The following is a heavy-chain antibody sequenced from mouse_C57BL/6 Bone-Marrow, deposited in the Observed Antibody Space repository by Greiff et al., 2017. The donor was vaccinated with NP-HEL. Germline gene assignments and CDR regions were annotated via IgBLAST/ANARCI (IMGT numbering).Heavy chain of an antibody. CDR2: IDPSDSET. J-gene: IGHJ1*03. Sequence: QVQLQQPGAELVRPGSSVKLSCKASGYTFTSYWMHWVKQRPIQGLEWIGNIDPSDSETHYNQKFKDKATLTVDKSSSTAYMQLSSLTSEDSAVYYCARPDYYGSSYEWYVDVWGTGTTVTVSS. D-gene: IGHD1-1*01. CDR1: GYTFTSYW. V-gene: IGHV1-52*01. CDR3: ARPDYYGSSYEWYVDV.